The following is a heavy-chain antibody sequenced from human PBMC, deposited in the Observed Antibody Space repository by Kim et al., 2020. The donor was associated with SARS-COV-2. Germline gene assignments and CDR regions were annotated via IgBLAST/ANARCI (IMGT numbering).Heavy chain of an antibody. V-gene: IGHV4-39*01. CDR1: GGSISSSSYY. D-gene: IGHD3-22*01. CDR2: IYYSGST. CDR3: ARRGHYYDSSGYAP. J-gene: IGHJ5*02. Sequence: SETLSLTCTVSGGSISSSSYYWGWIRQPPGKGLEWIGSIYYSGSTYYNPSLKSRVTISVDTSKNQFSLKLSSVTAADTAVYYCARRGHYYDSSGYAPWGQGTLVTVSS.